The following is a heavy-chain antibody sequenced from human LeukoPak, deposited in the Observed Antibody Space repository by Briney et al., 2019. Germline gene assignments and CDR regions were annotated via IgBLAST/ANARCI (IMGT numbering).Heavy chain of an antibody. CDR1: VFTLSGYS. CDR3: ARITMGATVANFYYYYMDV. CDR2: IISQGGYT. J-gene: IGHJ6*03. D-gene: IGHD3-3*01. V-gene: IGHV3-64*02. Sequence: GGSLRLSCAASVFTLSGYSMHWVRQAPGKGLEYVSAIISQGGYTYYADSVKGRFTISRDNSKNTLYLQMDSLRPEDMAVYYCARITMGATVANFYYYYMDVWGEGTTVTVSS.